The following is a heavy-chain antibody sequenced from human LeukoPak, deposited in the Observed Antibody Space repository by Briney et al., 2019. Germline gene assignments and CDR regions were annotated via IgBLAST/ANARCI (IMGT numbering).Heavy chain of an antibody. J-gene: IGHJ4*02. CDR1: GFTFTSYE. Sequence: PGGSLRLSCAASGFTFTSYEMNWVRQAPGKGLEWVSYISSSGSTIYFADSVKGRFTTSRDNGKTSLYLQMDSLRDEDTAVYYCARDSGGAFDYWGQGTLVTVSS. CDR3: ARDSGGAFDY. V-gene: IGHV3-48*03. CDR2: ISSSGSTI. D-gene: IGHD2-15*01.